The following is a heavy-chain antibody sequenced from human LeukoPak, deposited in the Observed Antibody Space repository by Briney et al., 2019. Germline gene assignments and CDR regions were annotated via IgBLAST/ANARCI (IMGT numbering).Heavy chain of an antibody. J-gene: IGHJ5*02. CDR1: GGSFSNYY. CDR3: ARIGQTYYDILTGFNWFDP. V-gene: IGHV4-34*01. D-gene: IGHD3-9*01. Sequence: SETLSLTCAVYGGSFSNYYWSWIRQPPGKGLEWIGDIYHTGSTTYNPSLKSRVTISVDTSKKQFSLRLSSVTAADTAVYYCARIGQTYYDILTGFNWFDPWGQGTLVTVSS. CDR2: IYHTGST.